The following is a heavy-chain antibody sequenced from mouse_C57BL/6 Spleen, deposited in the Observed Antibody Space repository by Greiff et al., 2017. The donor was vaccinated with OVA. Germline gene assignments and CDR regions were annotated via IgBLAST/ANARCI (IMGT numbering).Heavy chain of an antibody. J-gene: IGHJ2*01. V-gene: IGHV1-82*01. CDR3: ASITTVVFDY. D-gene: IGHD1-1*01. CDR1: GYAFSSSW. CDR2: IYPGDGDT. Sequence: VKLVESGPELVKPGASVKISCKASGYAFSSSWMNWVKPRPGTGLEWIGRIYPGDGDTNYHGKLKGKATMTAAKSSSTAYLQLSSRSSEDSAVYFCASITTVVFDYWGQGTTLTVSS.